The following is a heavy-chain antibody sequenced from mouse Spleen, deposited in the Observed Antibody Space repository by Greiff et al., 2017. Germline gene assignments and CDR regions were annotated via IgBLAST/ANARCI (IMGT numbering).Heavy chain of an antibody. CDR1: GFTFSDYG. D-gene: IGHD1-1*01. CDR3: ARPGYYDGSSWFAY. CDR2: ISSGSSTI. V-gene: IGHV5-17*01. Sequence: EVQRVESGGGLVKPGGSLKLSCAASGFTFSDYGMHWVRQAPEKGLEWVAYISSGSSTIYYADTVKGRFTISRDNAKNTLFLQMTSLRSEDTAMYYCARPGYYDGSSWFAYWGQGTLVTVSA. J-gene: IGHJ3*01.